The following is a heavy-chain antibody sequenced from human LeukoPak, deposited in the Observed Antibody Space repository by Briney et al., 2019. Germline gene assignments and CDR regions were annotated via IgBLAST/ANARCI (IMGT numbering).Heavy chain of an antibody. CDR1: GGSITSYY. J-gene: IGHJ6*03. Sequence: SETLSLTCTVSGGSITSYYWSWVRQPAGKGLEWIGRTFISGRPTYNPSLKSRVTMSVDTSKNQFSLKLSSVTAADTAVYYCARGKLDYYYYYMDVWGKGTTVTVSS. D-gene: IGHD1-26*01. CDR3: ARGKLDYYYYYMDV. CDR2: TFISGRP. V-gene: IGHV4-4*07.